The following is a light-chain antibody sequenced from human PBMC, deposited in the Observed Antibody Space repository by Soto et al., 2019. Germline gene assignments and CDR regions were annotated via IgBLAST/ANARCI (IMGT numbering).Light chain of an antibody. J-gene: IGKJ5*01. CDR1: QSISSH. Sequence: DIRMTQSPSSLSASVGDTVTITCRSSQSISSHLNWYQQKPGKAPNLLMYTASNLQSGVPSRFSGSGSGTDFTLTISSLEPEDFAVYYCQQRSNWPSITFGQGTRLEIK. CDR3: QQRSNWPSIT. V-gene: IGKV1-39*01. CDR2: TAS.